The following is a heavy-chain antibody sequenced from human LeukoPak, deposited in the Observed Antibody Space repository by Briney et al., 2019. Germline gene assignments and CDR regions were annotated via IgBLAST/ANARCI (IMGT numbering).Heavy chain of an antibody. V-gene: IGHV4-39*01. CDR2: IHYRGTT. J-gene: IGHJ4*02. CDR3: ARQDGYRVPRGY. Sequence: SETLSLTCTVSGGXISSSSYYWGWVRQPPGMGLQWLGAIHYRGTTYYNASLKSRVTMSVDTSKNQFSLKLTSVTAADTAVYYCARQDGYRVPRGYWGQGTLVTVSS. CDR1: GGXISSSSYY. D-gene: IGHD5/OR15-5a*01.